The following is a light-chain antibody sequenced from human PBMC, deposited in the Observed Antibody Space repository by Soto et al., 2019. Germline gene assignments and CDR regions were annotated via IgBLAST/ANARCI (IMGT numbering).Light chain of an antibody. CDR1: RASIGSNT. J-gene: IGLJ3*02. Sequence: QSVLTQPPSASGTPGRRVTISCSGSRASIGSNTVTWYQHLPGAAPKLLVYNNNQRPSGVPDRFSGSKSDTSASLAISGLQFEDEAVYYCAAWDDSLSGPVFGGGTKLTVL. V-gene: IGLV1-44*01. CDR2: NNN. CDR3: AAWDDSLSGPV.